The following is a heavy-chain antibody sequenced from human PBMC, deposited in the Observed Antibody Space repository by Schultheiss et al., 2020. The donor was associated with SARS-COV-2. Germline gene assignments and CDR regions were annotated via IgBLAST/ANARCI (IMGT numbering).Heavy chain of an antibody. CDR2: IYYSGNT. CDR3: ARDYYDSGYAFDI. J-gene: IGHJ3*02. V-gene: IGHV4-61*01. D-gene: IGHD3-22*01. CDR1: GGSVSSGSDH. Sequence: SETLSLTCTVSGGSVSSGSDHWSWIRQPPGKGLEWIGYIYYSGNTKYNPSLKSRVTISVDTSKNQFSLKLSSVTAADTAVYYCARDYYDSGYAFDIWGQGTMVTVSS.